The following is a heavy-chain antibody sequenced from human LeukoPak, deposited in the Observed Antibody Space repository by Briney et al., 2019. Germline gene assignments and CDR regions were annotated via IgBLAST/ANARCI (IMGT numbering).Heavy chain of an antibody. J-gene: IGHJ3*02. V-gene: IGHV1-2*02. CDR2: IDPHSGGA. CDR3: AREYYDSSGRKHAFNI. CDR1: GYTFTGYY. D-gene: IGHD3-22*01. Sequence: ASVKVSCKASGYTFTGYYMHWVRQAPGQGLEWMGCIDPHSGGAKYTQKFQGRITMTRDTSISTAYVELGRLRSDDTAVYYCAREYYDSSGRKHAFNIWGQGTMVTVSS.